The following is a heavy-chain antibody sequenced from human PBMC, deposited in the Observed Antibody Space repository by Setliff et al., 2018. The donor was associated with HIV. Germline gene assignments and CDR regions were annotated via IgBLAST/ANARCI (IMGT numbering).Heavy chain of an antibody. CDR1: GGSFSGYY. D-gene: IGHD7-27*01. CDR3: ARNWGPNWFDP. Sequence: PSETLSLTCAVYGGSFSGYYWSWIRQPPGKGLEWIGEINHSGSTNYNPSLKSRVTISVDTSKNQFSLKLSSVTAADTAVYYCARNWGPNWFDPWGQGTLVTVSS. V-gene: IGHV4-34*01. J-gene: IGHJ5*02. CDR2: INHSGST.